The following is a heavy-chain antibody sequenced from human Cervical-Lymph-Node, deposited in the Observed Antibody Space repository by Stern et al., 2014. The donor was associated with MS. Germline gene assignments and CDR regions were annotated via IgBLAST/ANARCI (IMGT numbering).Heavy chain of an antibody. Sequence: EVQLVESGPEVKRPGESLKISCQASGYTFTSYWIGWVRQMPGKGLEWTASTFPVASDMIYSPSFQGQAPISADKSSSTAYVQWNNLRASDTAIYYCARQRYFDYWGQGTLVTVSS. V-gene: IGHV5-51*01. J-gene: IGHJ4*02. CDR1: GYTFTSYW. CDR3: ARQRYFDY. CDR2: TFPVASDM.